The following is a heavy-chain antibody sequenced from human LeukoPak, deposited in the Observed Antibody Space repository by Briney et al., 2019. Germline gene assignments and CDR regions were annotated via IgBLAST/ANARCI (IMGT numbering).Heavy chain of an antibody. CDR3: ARDQDDSSGYYWEVAFDI. Sequence: GASVKVSCKASGYSFANYGISWVRQAPGQGLEWMGRIIPIFGTANYAQKFQGRVTITTDESTSTAYMELSSLRSEDTAVYYCARDQDDSSGYYWEVAFDIWGQGTMVTVSS. V-gene: IGHV1-69*05. D-gene: IGHD3-22*01. CDR2: IIPIFGTA. CDR1: GYSFANYG. J-gene: IGHJ3*02.